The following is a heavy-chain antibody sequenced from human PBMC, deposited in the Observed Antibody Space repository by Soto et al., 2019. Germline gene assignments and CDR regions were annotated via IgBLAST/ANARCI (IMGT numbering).Heavy chain of an antibody. V-gene: IGHV3-23*01. Sequence: GGSLRLSCAASGFTFSSYAMSWVRQAPGKGLEWVSAISGSGGSTYYADSVKGRFTISRDNSKNTLYLQMNSLRAEDTAVYYCVKDSYYDSSGYYAYWGQGTLVTVSS. CDR1: GFTFSSYA. J-gene: IGHJ4*02. CDR2: ISGSGGST. CDR3: VKDSYYDSSGYYAY. D-gene: IGHD3-22*01.